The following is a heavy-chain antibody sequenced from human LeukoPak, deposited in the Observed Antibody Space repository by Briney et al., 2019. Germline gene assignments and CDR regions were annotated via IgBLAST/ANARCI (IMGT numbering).Heavy chain of an antibody. Sequence: SETLSLTCTVSGGSISSYYWSWIRQHPGKGLEWIGYIYYSGSTNYNPSLESRVTISVDTSKNQFSLKLSSVTAADTAVYYCARRPGMYYYYGMDVWGQGTTVTVSS. CDR3: ARRPGMYYYYGMDV. CDR2: IYYSGST. D-gene: IGHD1-26*01. CDR1: GGSISSYY. J-gene: IGHJ6*02. V-gene: IGHV4-59*01.